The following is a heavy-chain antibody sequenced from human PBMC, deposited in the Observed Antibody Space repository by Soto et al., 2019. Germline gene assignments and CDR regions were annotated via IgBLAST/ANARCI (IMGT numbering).Heavy chain of an antibody. V-gene: IGHV3-23*01. CDR2: ISGSGATT. CDR1: GFIFSSHA. Sequence: GGSLRLSCAASGFIFSSHAMNWVRQAPGKGLEWVSLISGSGATTYYADSVKGRFTISRDNSKQMLYLQMNSLGPDDTADYYCTNDEGTTWGQGTLVTVSS. CDR3: TNDEGTT. D-gene: IGHD2-2*01. J-gene: IGHJ5*02.